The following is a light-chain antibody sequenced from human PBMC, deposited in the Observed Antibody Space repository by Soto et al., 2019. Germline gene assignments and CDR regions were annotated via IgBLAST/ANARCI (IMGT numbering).Light chain of an antibody. CDR2: DAS. V-gene: IGKV3-11*01. Sequence: EIGMTQTPANLSVSPGGRATLSCRASQSVSSFLALYHQKPGQAPRLLNYDASNRATGIPVRFSGSRSGTDFIVTSCRLAREASPPYYGQHRSSWHTFGGGTKVDIK. J-gene: IGKJ4*02. CDR1: QSVSSF. CDR3: QHRSSWHT.